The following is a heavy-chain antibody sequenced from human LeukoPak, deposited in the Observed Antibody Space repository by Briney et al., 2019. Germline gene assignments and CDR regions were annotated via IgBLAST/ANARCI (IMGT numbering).Heavy chain of an antibody. CDR3: ARDRRDGYNLFDY. J-gene: IGHJ4*02. V-gene: IGHV3-66*01. Sequence: GGSLRLSCAASGFTFSSYTLHWVRQAPGKGLEWVAVINSGGSTHYADSVKGRFTISRDNSKNTLYLQMNSLRAEDTAVYYCARDRRDGYNLFDYWGQGTLVTVSS. CDR1: GFTFSSYT. D-gene: IGHD5-24*01. CDR2: INSGGST.